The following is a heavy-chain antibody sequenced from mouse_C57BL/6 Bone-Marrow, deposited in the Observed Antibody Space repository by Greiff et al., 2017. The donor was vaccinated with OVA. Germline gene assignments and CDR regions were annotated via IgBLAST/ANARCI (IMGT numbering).Heavy chain of an antibody. V-gene: IGHV5-4*01. CDR1: GFTFSSYA. Sequence: EVQLQESGGGLVKPGGSLKLSCAASGFTFSSYAMSWVRQTPEKRLEWVATISDGGSYTYYPDNVKGRFTISRDNAKNNLYLQMSHLKSEDTAMYYCARDWSIFAYWGQGTRVTVSA. D-gene: IGHD2-10*02. CDR3: ARDWSIFAY. J-gene: IGHJ3*01. CDR2: ISDGGSYT.